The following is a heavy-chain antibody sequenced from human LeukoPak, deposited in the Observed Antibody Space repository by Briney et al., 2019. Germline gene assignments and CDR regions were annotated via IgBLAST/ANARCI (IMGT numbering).Heavy chain of an antibody. CDR3: ARDGRLRVPAANVVFDY. D-gene: IGHD2-2*01. CDR1: GYTLTELS. J-gene: IGHJ4*02. V-gene: IGHV1-24*01. Sequence: ASVKVSCKVSGYTLTELSMHWVRQAPGKGLEWMGGFDPEDGETIYAQKFQGRVTMTEDTSTDTAYMELRSLRSDDTAVYYCARDGRLRVPAANVVFDYLGQGTLVTVCS. CDR2: FDPEDGET.